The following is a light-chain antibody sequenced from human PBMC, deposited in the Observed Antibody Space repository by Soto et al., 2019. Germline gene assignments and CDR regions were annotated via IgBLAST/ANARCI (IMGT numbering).Light chain of an antibody. Sequence: QSALTQPASVSGSPGQSITIACTGTSSDVGGYDYVSWFQQNPRKAPKLITFEVSNRPSGVSYRFSGSKSGNTASLAISGLQAEDEADYYCSSYTSSSTLYVFGTGTKVTVL. CDR3: SSYTSSSTLYV. CDR1: SSDVGGYDY. V-gene: IGLV2-14*01. CDR2: EVS. J-gene: IGLJ1*01.